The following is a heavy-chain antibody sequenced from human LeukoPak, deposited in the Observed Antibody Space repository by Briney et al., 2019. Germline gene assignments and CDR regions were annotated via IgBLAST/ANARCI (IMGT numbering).Heavy chain of an antibody. CDR2: IGGGGDAI. D-gene: IGHD3-10*01. CDR3: VRGGQGRGDYFDY. V-gene: IGHV3-48*04. J-gene: IGHJ4*02. CDR1: GLNFRTYS. Sequence: GGSLKLSCAAPGLNFRTYSLNWVRQSPGKGLEWISYIGGGGDAIYYADSVRGRFTISRDNAENSVYLQMNSLRVEDTAVYYCVRGGQGRGDYFDYWGQGTLVTVSS.